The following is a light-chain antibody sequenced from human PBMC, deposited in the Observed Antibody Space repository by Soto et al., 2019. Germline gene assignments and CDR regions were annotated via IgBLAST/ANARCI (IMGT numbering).Light chain of an antibody. V-gene: IGLV2-8*01. CDR1: SSDIGGYNY. CDR2: EVS. Sequence: QSALTQPPSASGSPGQSVTISCTGTSSDIGGYNYVSWYQHHPGKAPKLMIYEVSNRPSGVPDRFSGSKSGNTASLTVSGLQAEDEADYHCSSYSGNNNVVFGGGTKLNVL. CDR3: SSYSGNNNVV. J-gene: IGLJ3*02.